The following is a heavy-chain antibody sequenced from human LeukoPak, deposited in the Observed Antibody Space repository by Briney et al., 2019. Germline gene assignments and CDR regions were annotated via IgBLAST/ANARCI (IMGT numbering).Heavy chain of an antibody. V-gene: IGHV3-23*01. CDR1: GFTFSTNA. Sequence: GGSLRFSCLTSGFTFSTNAMSWVRQAPGKGLEWISGISGSGASTYYADSVTGRFTISRDNSRNTLYLQMNSLRGDDTAVYYCAKDVGKWESLHFFDYWGQGTLVTVSS. CDR2: ISGSGAST. D-gene: IGHD1-26*01. CDR3: AKDVGKWESLHFFDY. J-gene: IGHJ4*02.